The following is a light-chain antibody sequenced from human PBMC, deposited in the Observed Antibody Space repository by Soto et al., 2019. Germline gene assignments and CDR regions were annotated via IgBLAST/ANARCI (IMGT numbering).Light chain of an antibody. Sequence: DIQMTQSPSSLSASVGDRVTITFRASQSISSYLNWYQQKPGKAPKLLIYAASSLQSGVQSRFSGSGSGTDFTLTISSLQPEDFATYDCQQSYSTPLTFGGGTKVEIK. CDR2: AAS. CDR3: QQSYSTPLT. V-gene: IGKV1-39*01. J-gene: IGKJ4*01. CDR1: QSISSY.